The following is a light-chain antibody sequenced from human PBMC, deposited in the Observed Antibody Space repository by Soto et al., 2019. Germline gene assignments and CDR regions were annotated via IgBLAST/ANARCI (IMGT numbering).Light chain of an antibody. J-gene: IGKJ5*01. CDR3: QQYNNWPPFT. V-gene: IGKV3-20*01. Sequence: EIVLTQSPGTLSLSPGERATLSCMASQTVSSSNLAWYQQKPGQAPRLLIYGASTRASGLPARFSGSGSGTDFTLTISSLEPEDFAVYYCQQYNNWPPFTFGQGTRLEIK. CDR2: GAS. CDR1: QTVSSSN.